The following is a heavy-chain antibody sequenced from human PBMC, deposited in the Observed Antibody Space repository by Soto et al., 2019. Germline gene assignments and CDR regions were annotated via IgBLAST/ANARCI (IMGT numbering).Heavy chain of an antibody. Sequence: PGESLKISCKGSGYSFTSYWIAWVRQMPGKGLEWMGRIDPSDSYTNYSPSFQGHVTISADKSISTAYLQWSSLKASDTAMYYCARQVGVPPYNWFDPWGQGTLVTVPQ. CDR1: GYSFTSYW. D-gene: IGHD2-15*01. CDR3: ARQVGVPPYNWFDP. CDR2: IDPSDSYT. J-gene: IGHJ5*02. V-gene: IGHV5-10-1*01.